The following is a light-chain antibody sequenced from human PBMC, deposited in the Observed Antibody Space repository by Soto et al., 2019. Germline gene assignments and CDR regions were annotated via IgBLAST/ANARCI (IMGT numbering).Light chain of an antibody. CDR1: SSNIGAGYN. CDR3: QSYDSSLSVV. CDR2: GNS. Sequence: QSVLTQPPSVSGAPGLRVTISCTGSSSNIGAGYNVHWYQQRPGTAPKLLIYGNSNRPSGVPDRFSGSKSGTSASLAITGLQAEDEADYYCQSYDSSLSVVFGGGTKLTVL. V-gene: IGLV1-40*01. J-gene: IGLJ2*01.